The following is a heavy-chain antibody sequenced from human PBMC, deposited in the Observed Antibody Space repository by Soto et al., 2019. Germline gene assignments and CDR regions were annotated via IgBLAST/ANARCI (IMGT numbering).Heavy chain of an antibody. CDR1: GYTFTSYA. Sequence: GASVKVSCQASGYTFTSYAMHWVRQDPGQRLEWMGWINAGNGNTKYSQKFQGRVTITRDTSASTAYMELNSLKTEDTAVYYCTRHDSNYDFWSGSPPRYGMDVWGQGTTVTVSS. V-gene: IGHV1-3*01. J-gene: IGHJ6*02. D-gene: IGHD3-3*01. CDR3: TRHDSNYDFWSGSPPRYGMDV. CDR2: INAGNGNT.